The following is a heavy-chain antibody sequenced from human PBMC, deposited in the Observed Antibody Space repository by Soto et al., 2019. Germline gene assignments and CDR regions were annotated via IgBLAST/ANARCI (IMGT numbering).Heavy chain of an antibody. J-gene: IGHJ4*02. CDR1: GGSISSYY. V-gene: IGHV4-59*01. D-gene: IGHD6-19*01. Sequence: QVQLQEPEPGLVKPSETLSLTCTVSGGSISSYYWSWIRQPPGKGLEWIGYIYYSGSTNYNPSLRSRVIISVDTSKNQFSLKLCSVTAADTAVYYCARDAVAGLFDYCGQGTQVTVSS. CDR2: IYYSGST. CDR3: ARDAVAGLFDY.